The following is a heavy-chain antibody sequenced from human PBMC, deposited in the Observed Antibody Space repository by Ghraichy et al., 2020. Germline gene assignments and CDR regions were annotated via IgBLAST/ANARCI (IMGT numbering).Heavy chain of an antibody. Sequence: ASVKVSCKASGYTFTSYGLSWVRQAPGQGLEWMGWNSASNGNTNYAQKLQGRVTMTTETSTSTAYMELRSLRSDDTAVYYCARDPRGYSYDELDYWGQGTLVTVSS. D-gene: IGHD5-18*01. CDR1: GYTFTSYG. CDR2: NSASNGNT. CDR3: ARDPRGYSYDELDY. V-gene: IGHV1-18*04. J-gene: IGHJ4*02.